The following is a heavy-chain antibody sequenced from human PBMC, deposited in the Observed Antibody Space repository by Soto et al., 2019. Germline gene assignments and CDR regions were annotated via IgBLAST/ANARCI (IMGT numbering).Heavy chain of an antibody. CDR3: ARGGYYDSSGARNYHYYGMDV. J-gene: IGHJ6*02. CDR2: ISPYNDDT. V-gene: IGHV1-18*01. D-gene: IGHD3-22*01. CDR1: GYSFSSHC. Sequence: GPVKVSCKGSGYSFSSHCITWVRQAPGQGLEWLGWISPYNDDTKYAQRLQGRVTMTTDTSTRTAYMDIRGLRSDDTAIYYCARGGYYDSSGARNYHYYGMDVWGQGTTVTVSS.